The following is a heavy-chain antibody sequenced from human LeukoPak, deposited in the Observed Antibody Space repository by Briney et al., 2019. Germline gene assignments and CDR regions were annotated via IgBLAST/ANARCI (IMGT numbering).Heavy chain of an antibody. J-gene: IGHJ1*01. CDR3: AKDDDWGRFNH. Sequence: GGTLRLSCAASGFSFRSHGMNWVRQAPWKGLEWVSGISPRGDITYYKDSVRGRFTISRDNFKNTVSLQLNSLRAEDTAMYYCAKDDDWGRFNHWGQGTLVTVSS. D-gene: IGHD3-16*01. CDR1: GFSFRSHG. CDR2: ISPRGDIT. V-gene: IGHV3-23*01.